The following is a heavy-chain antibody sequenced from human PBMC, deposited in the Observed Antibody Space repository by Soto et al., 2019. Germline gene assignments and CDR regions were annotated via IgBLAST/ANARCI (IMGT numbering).Heavy chain of an antibody. CDR3: ATRHQYRSVVVPAAIWLGADAVDI. V-gene: IGHV1-69*06. D-gene: IGHD2-2*02. CDR1: GGTFSSYA. Sequence: ASVKVSCKDSGGTFSSYAISWVRQAPGQGLECIGGIIPIFGTANYAQKFQGRVTITADKSTSTAYMELSSLRSEDTAVYYCATRHQYRSVVVPAAIWLGADAVDIWGQGTMVTVSS. CDR2: IIPIFGTA. J-gene: IGHJ3*02.